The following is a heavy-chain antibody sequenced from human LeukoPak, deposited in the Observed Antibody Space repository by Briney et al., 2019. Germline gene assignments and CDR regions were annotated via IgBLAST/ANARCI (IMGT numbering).Heavy chain of an antibody. V-gene: IGHV3-23*01. CDR1: GFTFSSYA. D-gene: IGHD3-22*01. J-gene: IGHJ4*02. Sequence: GGSLRLSCAASGFTFSSYAMSWVRQAPGKGLEWVSAISGSGGSTYYADSVKGRFTISRDNSKNTLYLQMNSLRAEDTAVYYCAKSVPYDSSGYLYYFDYWGQGTLVTVSS. CDR2: ISGSGGST. CDR3: AKSVPYDSSGYLYYFDY.